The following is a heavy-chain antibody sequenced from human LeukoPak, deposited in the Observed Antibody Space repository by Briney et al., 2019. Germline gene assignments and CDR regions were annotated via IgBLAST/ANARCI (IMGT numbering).Heavy chain of an antibody. V-gene: IGHV1-24*01. Sequence: ASVKVSCKVSGYTLTELSMHWVRQAPGKGLEWMGGFDPEDGETIYAQKFRGRVTMTEDTSTDTAYMELSSLRSEDTAVYYCATAKDIVVVPAAIKEARWFDPWGQGTLVTVSS. CDR1: GYTLTELS. CDR2: FDPEDGET. D-gene: IGHD2-2*02. CDR3: ATAKDIVVVPAAIKEARWFDP. J-gene: IGHJ5*02.